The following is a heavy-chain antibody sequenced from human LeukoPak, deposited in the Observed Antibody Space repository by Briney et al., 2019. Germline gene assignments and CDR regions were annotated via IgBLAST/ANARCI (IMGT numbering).Heavy chain of an antibody. J-gene: IGHJ4*02. CDR1: GYTFTNYG. V-gene: IGHV1-18*01. Sequence: ASVKVSCKASGYTFTNYGIAWVRQAPGQGLEWVGWISVYNGNTNYAQKLQGRVTMTTDTSTSTAYMELRSLRSDDTAVYYCARVEEQWLDPDYWGQGTLVTVSS. CDR3: ARVEEQWLDPDY. CDR2: ISVYNGNT. D-gene: IGHD6-19*01.